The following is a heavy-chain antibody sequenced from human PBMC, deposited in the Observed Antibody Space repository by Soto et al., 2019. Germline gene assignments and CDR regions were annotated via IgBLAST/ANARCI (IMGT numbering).Heavy chain of an antibody. CDR1: GFTFSSYE. CDR3: AREGIWLHTFLGYYYYYGIDV. D-gene: IGHD5-12*01. Sequence: EVQLVESGGGLVQPGGSLRLSCAASGFTFSSYEMNWVRQAPGKGLEWVSYISSSGSTIYYADSVKGRFTISRDNAKNSLYLQMNSLRAEDTAVYYCAREGIWLHTFLGYYYYYGIDVWGQGTTVTVSS. V-gene: IGHV3-48*03. CDR2: ISSSGSTI. J-gene: IGHJ6*02.